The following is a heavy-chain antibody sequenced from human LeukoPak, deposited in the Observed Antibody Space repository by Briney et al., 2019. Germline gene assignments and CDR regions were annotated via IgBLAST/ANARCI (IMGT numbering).Heavy chain of an antibody. CDR3: AKAAGFMVRGVISDY. D-gene: IGHD3-10*01. V-gene: IGHV3-23*01. J-gene: IGHJ4*02. CDR2: ISGSSSST. Sequence: GGSLRLSCAASGFTFSNYGMSWVRQAPGMGLEWVSAISGSSSSTYYADSVKGRFTISRDNSKNTLYLQMDSLRAEDTAVYYCAKAAGFMVRGVISDYWGQGTLVTVSS. CDR1: GFTFSNYG.